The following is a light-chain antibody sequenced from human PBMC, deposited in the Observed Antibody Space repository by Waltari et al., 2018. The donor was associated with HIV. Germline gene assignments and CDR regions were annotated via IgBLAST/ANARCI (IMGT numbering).Light chain of an antibody. CDR1: TSNIGAGYA. V-gene: IGLV1-40*01. CDR3: QSYDSSLSASV. J-gene: IGLJ3*02. CDR2: TNT. Sequence: QSVLSQPPSVSGAPGQRVTISCTGSTSNIGAGYAVHWYQLLPGTAPKLLIYTNTYRPSGVPGRFSGAKSDTSASLAITGLQAEDAADYYSQSYDSSLSASVFGGGTKLTVL.